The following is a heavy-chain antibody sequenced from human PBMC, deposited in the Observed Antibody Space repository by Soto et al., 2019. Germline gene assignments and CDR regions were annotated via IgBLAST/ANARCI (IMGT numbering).Heavy chain of an antibody. Sequence: SVKVSFKASGGTFSSYAISWVRQAPGQGLEWMGGIIPIFGTANYAQKFQGRVTITADESTSTAYMELSSLRSEDTAVYYCARDPDCTNGVCYNNWFDPWGQGTLVTVSS. V-gene: IGHV1-69*13. CDR3: ARDPDCTNGVCYNNWFDP. CDR1: GGTFSSYA. J-gene: IGHJ5*02. D-gene: IGHD2-8*01. CDR2: IIPIFGTA.